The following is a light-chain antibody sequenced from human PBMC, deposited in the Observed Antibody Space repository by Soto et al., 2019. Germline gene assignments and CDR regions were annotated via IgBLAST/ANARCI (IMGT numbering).Light chain of an antibody. Sequence: DIQMTQSPSSLSASVGDRVTITCRASQTISTYLNWYQQKPGKAPKLLIYAASSLQSGVPSRFSGSGSGTDFTLTIGSLQPEDFATDNCQESFSTPRYTFGQGTKLEIK. CDR1: QTISTY. J-gene: IGKJ2*01. CDR3: QESFSTPRYT. V-gene: IGKV1-39*01. CDR2: AAS.